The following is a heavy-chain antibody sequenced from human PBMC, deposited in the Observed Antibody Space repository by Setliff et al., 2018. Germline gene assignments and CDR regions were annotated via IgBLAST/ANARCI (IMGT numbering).Heavy chain of an antibody. D-gene: IGHD3-3*01. CDR3: ARSRSNFWSGYFNWVDP. Sequence: HGESLKISCKGSGYSFTSYWIGWVRQMPGKGLEWMGIIYPGDSDTRYSPSFQGQVTISADKSISTAYLQWSSLKASDTAMYYCARSRSNFWSGYFNWVDPWGQGTRVTVS. CDR2: IYPGDSDT. J-gene: IGHJ5*02. V-gene: IGHV5-51*01. CDR1: GYSFTSYW.